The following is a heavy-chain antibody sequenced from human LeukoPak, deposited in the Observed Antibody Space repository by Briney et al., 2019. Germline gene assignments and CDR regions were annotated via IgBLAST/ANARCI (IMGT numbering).Heavy chain of an antibody. J-gene: IGHJ3*02. D-gene: IGHD3-3*01. Sequence: GGSLRLSCAASGFTFSSYSMNWVRQAPGKGLEWVSSISSSSSYIYYADSVKGRFTISRDNAKNSLYLQMNSLRAEDTAVYYCARDGPLFWSGYYAFDIWGQGTMVTVSS. CDR1: GFTFSSYS. CDR2: ISSSSSYI. V-gene: IGHV3-21*01. CDR3: ARDGPLFWSGYYAFDI.